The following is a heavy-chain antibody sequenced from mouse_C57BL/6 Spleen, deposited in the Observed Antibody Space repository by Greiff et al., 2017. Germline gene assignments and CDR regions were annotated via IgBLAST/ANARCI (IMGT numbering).Heavy chain of an antibody. Sequence: EVKLVESGGGLVQPKGSLKLSCAASGFSFNTYAMNWVRQAPGTGLEWVARIRSKSNNYATYYADSVKDRFTISRDDSESMLYLQMNNLKTEDTAMYYCVRQNYDYGFDYWGQGTTLTVSS. CDR2: IRSKSNNYAT. CDR1: GFSFNTYA. V-gene: IGHV10-1*01. CDR3: VRQNYDYGFDY. D-gene: IGHD2-4*01. J-gene: IGHJ2*01.